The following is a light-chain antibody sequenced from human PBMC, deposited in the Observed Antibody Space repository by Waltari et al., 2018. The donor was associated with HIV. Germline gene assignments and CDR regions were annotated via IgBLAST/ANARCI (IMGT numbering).Light chain of an antibody. CDR3: QAWDSSTVI. CDR1: NLESKS. J-gene: IGLJ2*01. Sequence: SYELTQPPPVSVSLRQTTIITCPGPNLESKSVCWYQQNPGQPPVLVIYQDTKRPSGIPERFSGSSSGNTATLTISGTQAVDEGDYYCQAWDSSTVIFGRGTKLTVL. V-gene: IGLV3-1*01. CDR2: QDT.